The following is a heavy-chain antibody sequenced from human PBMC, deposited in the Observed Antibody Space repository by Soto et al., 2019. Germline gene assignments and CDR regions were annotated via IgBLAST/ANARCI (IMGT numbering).Heavy chain of an antibody. D-gene: IGHD2-15*01. J-gene: IGHJ5*02. CDR3: VIRDIWFDP. V-gene: IGHV4-4*02. CDR2: IYHSGST. CDR1: GASLSSNKW. Sequence: SDTLSLTCAVSGASLSSNKWWSWVRQPPGKGLEWIVEIYHSGSTNYNPSLESRVTISVDKSKNQFSLNLSSVTAADTAVYYCVIRDIWFDPWGQGTLDTVSS.